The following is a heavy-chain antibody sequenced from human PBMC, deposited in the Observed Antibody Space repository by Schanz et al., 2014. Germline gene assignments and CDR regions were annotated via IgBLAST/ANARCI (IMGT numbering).Heavy chain of an antibody. D-gene: IGHD3-22*01. J-gene: IGHJ4*02. CDR1: GFTVSSDH. Sequence: VQLVESGGGFVQPGGSLGLSCVVSGFTVSSDHMSWIRQAPGKGLEWVSDISSGSSYANYADSVKGRFTISRDNAKNSLYLQMNSLRAEDTAVYYCAKDPSHGDYDYYFDYWGQGTLVTVSS. CDR3: AKDPSHGDYDYYFDY. V-gene: IGHV3-11*05. CDR2: ISSGSSYA.